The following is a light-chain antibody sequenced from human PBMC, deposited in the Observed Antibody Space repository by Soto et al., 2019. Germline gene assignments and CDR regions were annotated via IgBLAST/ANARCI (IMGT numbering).Light chain of an antibody. J-gene: IGKJ4*01. CDR2: AAS. CDR3: QQYYKWPLT. V-gene: IGKV1-17*01. CDR1: QGIRND. Sequence: IRMTQSPSSLSAPVRDRVTISCRASQGIRNDLGWYQQKPGKAPKRLIYAASSLQSGVPSRFSGSGSGTEFTLTIRSLQPEDFAVFYCQQYYKWPLTFGGGTKVDIK.